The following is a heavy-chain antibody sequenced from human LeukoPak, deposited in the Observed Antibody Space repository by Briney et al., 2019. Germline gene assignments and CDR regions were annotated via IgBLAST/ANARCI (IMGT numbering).Heavy chain of an antibody. CDR1: GFTFSSYG. J-gene: IGHJ6*02. CDR3: AKDMWHIVVVTANYYYYYGMDV. V-gene: IGHV3-30*18. D-gene: IGHD2-21*02. Sequence: GGSLRLSCAASGFTFSSYGMHWVRQAPGKGLEWVAVISYDGSNKYYADSVKGRFTISRDNSKNTLYLQMNSLRAEDTAVYYCAKDMWHIVVVTANYYYYYGMDVWGQGTTVTVSS. CDR2: ISYDGSNK.